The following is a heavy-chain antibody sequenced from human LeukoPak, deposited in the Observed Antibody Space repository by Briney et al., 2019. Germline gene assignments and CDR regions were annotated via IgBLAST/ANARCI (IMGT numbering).Heavy chain of an antibody. D-gene: IGHD4-17*01. J-gene: IGHJ5*02. CDR3: VKSDRPDYADFGLGS. Sequence: PGGSLRLSCAASGFIFSSYGMHWVRQAPGKGLEWVAGIWYDGRNKDYADSVKGRFTISRDNSKSTLYLQMSSLRAEDTAVYYCVKSDRPDYADFGLGSWGQGTLVTVSS. CDR1: GFIFSSYG. V-gene: IGHV3-30*02. CDR2: IWYDGRNK.